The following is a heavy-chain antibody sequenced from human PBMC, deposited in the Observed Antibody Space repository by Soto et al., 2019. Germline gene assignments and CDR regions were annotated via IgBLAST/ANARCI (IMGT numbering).Heavy chain of an antibody. CDR3: AHKAKTNYDFWSGYYTDVWFDP. D-gene: IGHD3-3*01. V-gene: IGHV2-5*02. CDR1: GFSLSTSGVN. J-gene: IGHJ5*02. CDR2: IYWDDDK. Sequence: SGPTLVNPTHTLTLTCTFSGFSLSTSGVNVSWISEPPSKALEWLALIYWDDDKRYSPSLKSRLTITKDTSKNQVVLTMTNMDPVDTATYYCAHKAKTNYDFWSGYYTDVWFDPWGQGTLVTVSS.